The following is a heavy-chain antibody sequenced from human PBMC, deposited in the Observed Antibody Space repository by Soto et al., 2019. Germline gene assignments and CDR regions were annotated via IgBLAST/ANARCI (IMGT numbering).Heavy chain of an antibody. CDR1: GGSISSYY. J-gene: IGHJ6*02. Sequence: ETLSLTCTVSGGSISSYYWSWIRQPPGKGLEWIGYIYYSGSTNYNPSLKSRVTISVDTSKNQFSLKLSSVTAADTAVYYCAREGGYGGNLNYYYYYGMDVWGQGTTVTVSS. V-gene: IGHV4-59*01. CDR3: AREGGYGGNLNYYYYYGMDV. CDR2: IYYSGST. D-gene: IGHD4-17*01.